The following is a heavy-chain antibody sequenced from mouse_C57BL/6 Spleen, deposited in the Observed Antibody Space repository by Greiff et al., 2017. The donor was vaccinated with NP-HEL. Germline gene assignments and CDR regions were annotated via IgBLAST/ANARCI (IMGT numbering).Heavy chain of an antibody. J-gene: IGHJ1*03. V-gene: IGHV2-2*01. CDR3: ARPLYGSSFHWYFDV. CDR2: IWSGGST. Sequence: VHLVESGPGLVQPSQSLSITCTVSGFSLTSYGVHWVRQSPGKGLEWLGVIWSGGSTDYNAAFISRLSISKDNSKSQVFFKMNSLQADDTAIYYCARPLYGSSFHWYFDVWGTGTTVTVSS. D-gene: IGHD1-1*01. CDR1: GFSLTSYG.